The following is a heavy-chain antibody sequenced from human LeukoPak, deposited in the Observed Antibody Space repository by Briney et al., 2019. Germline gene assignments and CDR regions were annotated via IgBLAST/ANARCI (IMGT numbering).Heavy chain of an antibody. CDR1: GYTFTSYG. CDR2: ISAYNGNT. CDR3: ARVKVRYYYDSSGYYYEDY. J-gene: IGHJ4*02. D-gene: IGHD3-22*01. V-gene: IGHV1-18*01. Sequence: ASVKVSCKASGYTFTSYGISWVRQAPGQGLEWMGWISAYNGNTNYAQKLQGRVTMTTDTSTSTAYMELRSLRSDDTAVYYCARVKVRYYYDSSGYYYEDYWGQGTLVTVSS.